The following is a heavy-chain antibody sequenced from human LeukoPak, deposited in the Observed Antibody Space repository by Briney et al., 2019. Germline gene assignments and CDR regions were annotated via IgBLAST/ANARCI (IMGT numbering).Heavy chain of an antibody. Sequence: SVKVSCKASGGTFSSYAISWVRQAPGQGLEWMGGIIPIFGTANYAQKFQGRVTITADESTSTAYMELSSLRSEDTAVCYCARLNDYYDSSGYSYWGQGTLVTVSS. J-gene: IGHJ4*02. CDR2: IIPIFGTA. V-gene: IGHV1-69*13. CDR3: ARLNDYYDSSGYSY. CDR1: GGTFSSYA. D-gene: IGHD3-22*01.